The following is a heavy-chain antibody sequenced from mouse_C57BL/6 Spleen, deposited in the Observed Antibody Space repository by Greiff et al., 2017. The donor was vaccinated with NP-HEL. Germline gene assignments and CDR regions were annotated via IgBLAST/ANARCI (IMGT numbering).Heavy chain of an antibody. V-gene: IGHV5-9-1*02. J-gene: IGHJ2*01. D-gene: IGHD1-1*01. CDR3: TRVDTVRDYFDY. CDR1: GFTFSSYA. CDR2: ISSGGDYI. Sequence: EVKLMESGEGLVKPGGSLKLSCAASGFTFSSYAMSWVRQTPEKRLEWVAYISSGGDYIYYADTVKGRFTISRDNARNTLYLQMSSLKSEDTAMYYCTRVDTVRDYFDYWGRGTTLTVSS.